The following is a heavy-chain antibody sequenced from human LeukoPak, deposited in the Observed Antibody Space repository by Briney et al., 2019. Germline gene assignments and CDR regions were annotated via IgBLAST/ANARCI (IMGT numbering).Heavy chain of an antibody. CDR2: IYPGASDT. CDR3: ARQYYEISTDPNYFDS. CDR1: GYSFSNYW. V-gene: IGHV5-51*01. D-gene: IGHD3-9*01. J-gene: IGHJ4*02. Sequence: GESLKISCKGSGYSFSNYWIGWVRQMPGKGLEWMGIIYPGASDTRYSPSFQGQVTMSADKSISTAYLQWSSLKASDTAMYYCARQYYEISTDPNYFDSWGQGTLVTVSS.